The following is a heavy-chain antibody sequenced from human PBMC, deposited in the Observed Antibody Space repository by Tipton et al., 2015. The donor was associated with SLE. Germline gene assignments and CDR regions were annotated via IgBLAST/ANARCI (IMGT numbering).Heavy chain of an antibody. Sequence: LSCTVSGGSISSGSYYWSWIRQPAGKGLEWIGYIYTSGSTNYNPSLKSRVTISVDTSKNQFSLKLSSVTAADTAVYYCARDGAVAGTTLGQGTLVTVSS. J-gene: IGHJ5*02. CDR2: IYTSGST. CDR3: ARDGAVAGTT. CDR1: GGSISSGSYY. V-gene: IGHV4-61*09. D-gene: IGHD6-19*01.